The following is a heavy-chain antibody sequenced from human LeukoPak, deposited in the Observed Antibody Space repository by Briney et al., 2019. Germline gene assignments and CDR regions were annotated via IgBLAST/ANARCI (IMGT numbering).Heavy chain of an antibody. Sequence: GGSLRLSCAASGFTFSSYAMSWVRQAPGKGLGWASSISSSNTYIYYADSVKGRFTISRDNAKNSLFLQMNSLRAEDMAVYYCARNKRGDIWGQGTLVTVSS. J-gene: IGHJ4*02. CDR3: ARNKRGDI. D-gene: IGHD1/OR15-1a*01. V-gene: IGHV3-21*01. CDR2: ISSSNTYI. CDR1: GFTFSSYA.